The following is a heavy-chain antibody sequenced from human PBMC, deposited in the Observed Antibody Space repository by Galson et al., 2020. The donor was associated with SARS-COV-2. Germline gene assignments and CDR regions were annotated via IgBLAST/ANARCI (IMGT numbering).Heavy chain of an antibody. D-gene: IGHD1-26*01. J-gene: IGHJ4*02. CDR2: IYYSGST. CDR3: ARNSGSYSESYCDY. V-gene: IGHV4-59*08. Sequence: ASETLSLTCTVSGGSISSYYWSWIRQPPGKGLEWIGYIYYSGSTKYNPSLRSRVTISIDTSKNHFSLKLSSVTAADTAVYYCARNSGSYSESYCDYWGQGTLVTVSS. CDR1: GGSISSYY.